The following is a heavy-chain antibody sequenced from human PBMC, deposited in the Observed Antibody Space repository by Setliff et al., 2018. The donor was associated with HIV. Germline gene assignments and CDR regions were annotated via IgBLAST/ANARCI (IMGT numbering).Heavy chain of an antibody. J-gene: IGHJ4*02. Sequence: SETLSLTCTVSGGSISSNYYWAWIRQAPGKGLEWIGCIDASANTYYIPSLKSRVTISVDTSKNQFSLKLSSVTAADTAVYYCARERSFIDYWGQGTLVTVSS. CDR3: ARERSFIDY. CDR1: GGSISSNYY. CDR2: IDASANT. V-gene: IGHV4-38-2*02.